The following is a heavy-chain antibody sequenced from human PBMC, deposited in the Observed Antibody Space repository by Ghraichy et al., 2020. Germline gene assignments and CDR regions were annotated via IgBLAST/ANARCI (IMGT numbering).Heavy chain of an antibody. CDR3: ARQYYYDSYFDY. D-gene: IGHD3-22*01. V-gene: IGHV2-70*04. CDR2: IDWDDDK. CDR1: GFSLTSSGMR. Sequence: SGPTLVKPTQTLTLTCTFSGFSLTSSGMRVSWIRQPPGKALEWLARIDWDDDKFYSTSLKTRLTISRDTSKNQVVLTMTNMDPVDTATYFCARQYYYDSYFDYWGRGTLVTVSS. J-gene: IGHJ4*02.